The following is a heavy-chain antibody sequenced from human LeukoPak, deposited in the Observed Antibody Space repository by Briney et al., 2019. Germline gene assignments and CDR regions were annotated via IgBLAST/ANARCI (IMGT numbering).Heavy chain of an antibody. Sequence: GGSLRLSCAASGFTFSNCGMHWVRQAPGKGLEWVSFIRYDGSNQDYADSVMGRFTVSRDNSKNTLYLQMNSLRVEDTAVYYCARYPSGRYCSGGICSYFDYWGQGTLVTVSS. CDR3: ARYPSGRYCSGGICSYFDY. CDR1: GFTFSNCG. J-gene: IGHJ4*02. V-gene: IGHV3-30*02. D-gene: IGHD2-15*01. CDR2: IRYDGSNQ.